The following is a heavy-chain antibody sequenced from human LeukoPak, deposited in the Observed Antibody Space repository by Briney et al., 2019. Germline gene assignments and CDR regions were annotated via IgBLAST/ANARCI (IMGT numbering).Heavy chain of an antibody. J-gene: IGHJ4*02. V-gene: IGHV4-59*12. CDR3: ARERTDTSMDY. D-gene: IGHD5-18*01. Sequence: SETLSLTCTVSGGSISSYYWSWIRQPSGKGLEWIGYIYYSGSTNYNPSLKSRVTISVDTSKNQFSLKLISVTAADTAVYFCARERTDTSMDYWGQGTLVTVSS. CDR1: GGSISSYY. CDR2: IYYSGST.